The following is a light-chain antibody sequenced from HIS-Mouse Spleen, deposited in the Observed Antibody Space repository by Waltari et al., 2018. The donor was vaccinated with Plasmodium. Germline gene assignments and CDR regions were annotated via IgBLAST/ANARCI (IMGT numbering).Light chain of an antibody. V-gene: IGKV1-39*01. J-gene: IGKJ1*01. CDR1: QSISSY. CDR3: QQSYSTWT. CDR2: AAS. Sequence: DIHMTQSPSSLSASVRNRVTITCRASQSISSYLNWYQQKPGKAPKLLIYAASSLQSGVPSRFSGSGSGTDFTLSISSLQPEDFATYYCQQSYSTWTFGQGTKVEIK.